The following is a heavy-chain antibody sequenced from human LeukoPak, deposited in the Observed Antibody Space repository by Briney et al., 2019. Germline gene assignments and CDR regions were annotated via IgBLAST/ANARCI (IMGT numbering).Heavy chain of an antibody. CDR1: GFTFSSYA. J-gene: IGHJ4*02. Sequence: AGGSLRLSCAASGFTFSSYAMSWVRQAPGKGLEWVSAISGSGGSTYYADSVKGRFTISRDNSKNTLYLQMNSLRAEDTAVYYCAKQSWLHNDGFDYWGQGTLVTVSS. CDR2: ISGSGGST. D-gene: IGHD5-18*01. CDR3: AKQSWLHNDGFDY. V-gene: IGHV3-23*01.